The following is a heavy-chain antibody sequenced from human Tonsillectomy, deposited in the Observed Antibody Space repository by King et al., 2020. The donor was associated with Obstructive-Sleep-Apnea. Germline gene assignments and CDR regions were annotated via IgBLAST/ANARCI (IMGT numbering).Heavy chain of an antibody. CDR3: ARDSGGEVGDAFDI. CDR1: GGSISSSNW. J-gene: IGHJ3*02. V-gene: IGHV4-4*02. D-gene: IGHD3-16*01. CDR2: IYHSGST. Sequence: QVQLQESGPGLVKPSGTLSLTCAVSGGSISSSNWLSWVRQPPGKGLAWIGEIYHSGSTNYNPSLKSRGTISVDKSKNQFSLKLSAVTAADTAVYYCARDSGGEVGDAFDIWGQGTMVTVSS.